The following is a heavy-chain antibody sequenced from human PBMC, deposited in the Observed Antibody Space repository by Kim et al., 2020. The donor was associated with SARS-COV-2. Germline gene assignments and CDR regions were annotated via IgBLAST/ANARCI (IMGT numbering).Heavy chain of an antibody. CDR1: GGSMGNYC. Sequence: PPGTVLGGSMGNYCGDWFRQPPGKGLEWIGFIYSSGFTNYNPSLTSRVTISLDMSKSQFSLRLSSVTAADTAIYFCGRDGTAGGYVNSFD. CDR2: IYSSGFT. J-gene: IGHJ3*02. CDR3: GRDGTAGGYVNSFD. V-gene: IGHV4-59*01. D-gene: IGHD2-8*02.